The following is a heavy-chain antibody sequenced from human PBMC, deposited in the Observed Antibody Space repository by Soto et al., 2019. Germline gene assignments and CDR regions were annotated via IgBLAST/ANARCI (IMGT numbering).Heavy chain of an antibody. D-gene: IGHD3-10*01. CDR3: ARGTPYYYGSGSGNGKNPADY. Sequence: QVQLVQSGAEVKKPGASVKVSCTASGYTFTSYGISWVRQAPGQGLEWMGWISAYNGNTNYAQKLQGRVTMTTDTSTSTAYMELRSLRSDDTAVYYCARGTPYYYGSGSGNGKNPADYWGQGTLVTVSS. CDR2: ISAYNGNT. CDR1: GYTFTSYG. V-gene: IGHV1-18*01. J-gene: IGHJ4*02.